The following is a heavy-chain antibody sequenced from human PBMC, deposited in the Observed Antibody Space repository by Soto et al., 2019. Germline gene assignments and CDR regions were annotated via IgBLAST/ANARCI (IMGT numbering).Heavy chain of an antibody. CDR1: GGSFSGYY. V-gene: IGHV4-34*01. D-gene: IGHD6-6*01. CDR3: ARLRLVLMNYYYGMDV. CDR2: INHSGST. Sequence: SETLSLTCAVYGGSFSGYYWSWIHQPPGKGLEWIGEINHSGSTNYNPSLKSRVTISVDTSKNQFSLKLSSVTAADTAVYYCARLRLVLMNYYYGMDVWGQGTTVTVSS. J-gene: IGHJ6*02.